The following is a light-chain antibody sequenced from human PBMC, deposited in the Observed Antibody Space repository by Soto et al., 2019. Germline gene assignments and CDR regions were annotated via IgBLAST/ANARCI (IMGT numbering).Light chain of an antibody. CDR1: SSNIGSNY. V-gene: IGLV1-47*01. CDR3: AAWDDSLSGPV. Sequence: QSVLTQPPSASGTPGQRVTISCSGSSSNIGSNYVYWYQQLSGTAPKLLIHRNNERPSGVPDRFSGSKSGTSASLAISGLRSEDEADYYCAAWDDSLSGPVFGGGTKLTVL. J-gene: IGLJ2*01. CDR2: RNN.